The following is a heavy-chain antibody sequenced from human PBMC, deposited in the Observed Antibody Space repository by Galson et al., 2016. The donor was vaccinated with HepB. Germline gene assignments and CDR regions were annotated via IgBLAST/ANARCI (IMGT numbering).Heavy chain of an antibody. V-gene: IGHV4-39*01. CDR2: IYYSGTT. D-gene: IGHD5-18*01. Sequence: ETLSLTCTVSVGATSSRSYHWGWIRQPPGKGLEWIGNIYYSGTTYANPSLKSRVTISVDKSKNQFSLKLSSVTAAETAVYYCSGGVYNYGVLLPFEFWGQGTLVTVSS. J-gene: IGHJ4*02. CDR1: VGATSSRSYH. CDR3: SGGVYNYGVLLPFEF.